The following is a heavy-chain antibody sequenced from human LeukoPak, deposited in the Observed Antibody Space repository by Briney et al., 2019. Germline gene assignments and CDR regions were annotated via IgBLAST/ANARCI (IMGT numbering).Heavy chain of an antibody. Sequence: GGSLRLSCEASGFTFSSYGIHWVRQAPGKGLEWVAFIRYDGNNQYYADSVKGRFSISRDNSKSTVDLQMNSLRAEDTAVYYCASSSWNGVFSYWGQGTLVTVSS. CDR3: ASSSWNGVFSY. J-gene: IGHJ4*02. D-gene: IGHD6-13*01. CDR1: GFTFSSYG. CDR2: IRYDGNNQ. V-gene: IGHV3-30*02.